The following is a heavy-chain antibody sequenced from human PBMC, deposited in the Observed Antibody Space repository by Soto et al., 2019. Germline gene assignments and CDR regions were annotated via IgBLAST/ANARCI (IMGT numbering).Heavy chain of an antibody. CDR3: ASFYYYGSGSYYKTDYYYGMDV. CDR1: GYTFTSYG. J-gene: IGHJ6*02. CDR2: ISAYNGNT. V-gene: IGHV1-18*01. D-gene: IGHD3-10*01. Sequence: QVQLVQSGAEVKKPGASVKVSCKASGYTFTSYGISWVRQAPGQGLEWMGWISAYNGNTNYTQKLQGRVTMTTDTSTSTAYMELRSLRSDDTDVYYCASFYYYGSGSYYKTDYYYGMDVWGQGTTVTVSS.